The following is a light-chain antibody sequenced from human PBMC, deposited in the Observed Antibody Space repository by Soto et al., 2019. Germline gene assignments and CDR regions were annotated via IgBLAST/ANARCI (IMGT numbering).Light chain of an antibody. Sequence: QSVLTQPPSASGTPGQRVTISCSASSGSLSVDWYQHLPGTAPKLLIYSNYQRPSGVPDRFSGSESGTSASLVISGLQSEDDADYYCAGRDDSLSGLYVFGTGTKLTVL. CDR3: AGRDDSLSGLYV. CDR2: SNY. CDR1: SGSLS. J-gene: IGLJ1*01. V-gene: IGLV1-44*01.